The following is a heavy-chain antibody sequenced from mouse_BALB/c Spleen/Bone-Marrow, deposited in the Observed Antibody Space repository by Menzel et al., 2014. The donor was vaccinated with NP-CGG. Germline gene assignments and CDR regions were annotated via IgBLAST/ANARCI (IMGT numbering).Heavy chain of an antibody. J-gene: IGHJ4*01. CDR2: IDPANGNT. CDR3: ARYYYAMDY. CDR1: GFNIKDTY. V-gene: IGHV14-3*02. Sequence: EVKLMESGAELVKPGASVKLSCTASGFNIKDTYMHWVKQRPEQGLEWIGRIDPANGNTKYDPKFQGKATITADTSSNTAHLQLSSLTSEDTAVYYCARYYYAMDYWGQGTSVTVSS.